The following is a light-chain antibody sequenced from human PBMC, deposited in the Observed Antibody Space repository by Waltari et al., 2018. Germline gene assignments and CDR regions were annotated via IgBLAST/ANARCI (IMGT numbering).Light chain of an antibody. CDR2: EVT. Sequence: QSGLTQPASVSGSPGQSITISCTGTSSDVGNYNLVSWYQQYPGKAPKLMVYEVTKGTSGVSDRFSGSKSGNTASLTIYGLQSEDEAEYYCCSYAGLGIYVFGTGTKVTVL. J-gene: IGLJ1*01. CDR1: SSDVGNYNL. V-gene: IGLV2-23*02. CDR3: CSYAGLGIYV.